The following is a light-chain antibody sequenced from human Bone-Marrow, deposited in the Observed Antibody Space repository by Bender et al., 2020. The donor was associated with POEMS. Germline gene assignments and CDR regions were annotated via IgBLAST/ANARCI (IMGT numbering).Light chain of an antibody. Sequence: QSVLTQPSSVSGTPGERVTISCSGSSSNVGSNNVYWYQQLPGMAPKFLIYPNSPRPSGVPDRFSVSKSGTSASLAISGLQSEDEADYYCQSYDNSLGGWVFGGGTKLTVL. CDR3: QSYDNSLGGWV. CDR1: SSNVGSNN. CDR2: PNS. V-gene: IGLV1-47*01. J-gene: IGLJ3*02.